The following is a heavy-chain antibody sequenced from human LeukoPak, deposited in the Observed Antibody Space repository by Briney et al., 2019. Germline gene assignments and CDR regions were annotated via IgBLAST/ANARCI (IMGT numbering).Heavy chain of an antibody. CDR3: ATERHDSSGYYYRALFY. Sequence: PGGSLRLSCAASGFTFSSYAMSWVRQAPGKGLEWVSAISGSGGSTYYADSVKGRFTISRDNSKNTLYLQMDSLRAENTAVYYCATERHDSSGYYYRALFYWGQGTLVTVSS. D-gene: IGHD3-22*01. J-gene: IGHJ4*02. CDR1: GFTFSSYA. CDR2: ISGSGGST. V-gene: IGHV3-23*01.